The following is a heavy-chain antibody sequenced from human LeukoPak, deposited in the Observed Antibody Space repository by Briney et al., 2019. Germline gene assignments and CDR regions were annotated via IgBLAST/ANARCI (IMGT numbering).Heavy chain of an antibody. CDR1: GGSISSYY. CDR2: IYYSGST. CDR3: AGGGSPTTFYYYYYGMDV. V-gene: IGHV4-59*01. D-gene: IGHD1-26*01. J-gene: IGHJ6*02. Sequence: SETLSLTCTVSGGSISSYYRSWIRQPPGKGLEWIGYIYYSGSTNYNPSLKSRVTISVDTSKNQFSLKLSSVTAADTAVYYCAGGGSPTTFYYYYYGMDVWGQGTTVTVSS.